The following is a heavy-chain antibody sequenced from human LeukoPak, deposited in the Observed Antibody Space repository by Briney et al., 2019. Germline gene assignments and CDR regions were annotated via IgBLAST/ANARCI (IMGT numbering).Heavy chain of an antibody. CDR3: ARDHGIFGVAT. CDR1: GYTFTSYG. J-gene: IGHJ5*02. D-gene: IGHD3-3*01. CDR2: INAGNGNT. V-gene: IGHV1-3*01. Sequence: GASVKVSCKASGYTFTSYGISWVRQAPGQRLEWMGWINAGNGNTKYSQKFQGRVTITRDTSASTAYMELSSLRSEDTAVYYCARDHGIFGVATWGQGTLVTVSS.